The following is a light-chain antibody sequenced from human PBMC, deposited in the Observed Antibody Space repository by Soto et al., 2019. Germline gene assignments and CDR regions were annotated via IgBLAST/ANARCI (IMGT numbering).Light chain of an antibody. CDR1: SSNIGSNT. CDR3: ATWDDSLNGWV. Sequence: QSVLTQPPSASGTPGQRVTISCSGSSSNIGSNTVNWYQQLPGTAPKLLIYSNNQRPSGVPDRFSASKSGTSASLAISGLQSEDEADYYCATWDDSLNGWVFGGGTKVTVL. J-gene: IGLJ3*02. CDR2: SNN. V-gene: IGLV1-44*01.